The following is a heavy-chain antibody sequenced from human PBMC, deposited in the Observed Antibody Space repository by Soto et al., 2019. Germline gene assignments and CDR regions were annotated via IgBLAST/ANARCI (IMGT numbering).Heavy chain of an antibody. CDR1: GFTFSSYA. J-gene: IGHJ4*02. D-gene: IGHD3-3*01. V-gene: IGHV3-23*01. Sequence: GGSLRLSCAASGFTFSSYAMSWVRQAPGKGLEWVSAISGSGGSTYYADSVKGRFTISRDNSKNTLYLQMNSLRAEDTAVYYCARWSARITIFGVVMDYFDYWGQGTLVTVSS. CDR3: ARWSARITIFGVVMDYFDY. CDR2: ISGSGGST.